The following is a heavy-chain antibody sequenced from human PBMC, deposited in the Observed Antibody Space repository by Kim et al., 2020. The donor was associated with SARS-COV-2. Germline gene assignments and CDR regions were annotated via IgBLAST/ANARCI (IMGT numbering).Heavy chain of an antibody. V-gene: IGHV3-30*02. CDR3: AKDRAIFCGGDCYPH. D-gene: IGHD2-21*02. Sequence: DSVKGRVTISRDKTKNTLYLQMNSLRAEDTAVYYCAKDRAIFCGGDCYPHWGQGTLVTVSS. J-gene: IGHJ4*02.